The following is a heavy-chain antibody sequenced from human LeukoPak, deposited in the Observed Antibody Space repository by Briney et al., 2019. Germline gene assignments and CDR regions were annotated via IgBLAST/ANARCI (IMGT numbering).Heavy chain of an antibody. J-gene: IGHJ3*02. D-gene: IGHD1-26*01. Sequence: PGGSLRPSCAASGFTFSSYGMHWVRQAPGKGLEWVALIWYDGSNEDYADSVKGRFTISRDNSKNTLYLQMNSLRAEDTAVYYCAREKHSSTIVGAADAFDIWGQGTMVTVSS. CDR2: IWYDGSNE. CDR1: GFTFSSYG. V-gene: IGHV3-33*01. CDR3: AREKHSSTIVGAADAFDI.